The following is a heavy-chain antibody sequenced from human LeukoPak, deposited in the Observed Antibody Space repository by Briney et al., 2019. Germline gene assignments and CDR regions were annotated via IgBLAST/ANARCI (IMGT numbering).Heavy chain of an antibody. CDR3: ARASETAMVTL. Sequence: SETLSLTCTVSGVSITSGTYYWTWIRQPAGKGLEWIGRIYSTGRVDYNPSLKSRVTMLLDTSKNHISLKLTSVTAADTAIYFCARASETAMVTLWGQGTLVTVSS. CDR2: IYSTGRV. D-gene: IGHD5-18*01. V-gene: IGHV4-61*02. J-gene: IGHJ4*02. CDR1: GVSITSGTYY.